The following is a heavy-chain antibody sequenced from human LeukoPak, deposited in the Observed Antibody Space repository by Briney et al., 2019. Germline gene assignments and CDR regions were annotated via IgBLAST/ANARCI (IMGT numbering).Heavy chain of an antibody. CDR3: ATLPFRYYYDSSGPRNAYYFDY. CDR1: GFTVSSNY. Sequence: GGSLRLSCAASGFTVSSNYMSWVRQAPGKGLEWVSVIYSGGSTYYADSVKGRFTISRDNPKNTLYLQMNSLRAEDTAVYYCATLPFRYYYDSSGPRNAYYFDYWGQGTLVTVSS. J-gene: IGHJ4*02. D-gene: IGHD3-22*01. V-gene: IGHV3-66*01. CDR2: IYSGGST.